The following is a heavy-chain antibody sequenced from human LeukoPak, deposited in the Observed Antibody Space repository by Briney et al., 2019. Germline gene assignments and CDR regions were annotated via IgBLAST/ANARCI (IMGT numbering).Heavy chain of an antibody. V-gene: IGHV1-2*02. CDR3: ARDYYDFWSGYYIREHYFDY. CDR2: INPNSGGT. J-gene: IGHJ4*02. D-gene: IGHD3-3*01. CDR1: GGTFSSYA. Sequence: ASVKVSCKASGGTFSSYAISWVRQAPGQGLEWMGWINPNSGGTNYAQKFQGRVTMTRDTSISTAYMELSRLRSDDTAVYYCARDYYDFWSGYYIREHYFDYWGQGTLVTVSS.